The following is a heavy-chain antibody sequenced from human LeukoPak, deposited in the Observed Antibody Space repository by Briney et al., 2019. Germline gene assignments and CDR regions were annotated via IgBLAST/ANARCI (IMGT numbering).Heavy chain of an antibody. V-gene: IGHV4-59*01. CDR3: ARGTFWSGYFDY. D-gene: IGHD3-3*01. Sequence: SETLSLTCTVSGGSISSYYWSWIRQPPGKGLEWIGYIYYSGSTNYNPSLKSRVTISVDTSKNQFSLKLSSVTAADTAVYYCARGTFWSGYFDYWGQGTLVTVSS. CDR1: GGSISSYY. J-gene: IGHJ4*02. CDR2: IYYSGST.